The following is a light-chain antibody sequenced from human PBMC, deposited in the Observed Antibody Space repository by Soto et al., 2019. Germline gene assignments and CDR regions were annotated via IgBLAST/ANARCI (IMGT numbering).Light chain of an antibody. CDR3: HQYGNSPRT. J-gene: IGKJ1*01. CDR1: QIVTSDY. Sequence: DIGLTQSPGTLSLSPGERVTLSCRASQIVTSDYLAWYHQAPGQAPRLLIYGAFNRATGISDRFSGSGSGTDFTLSISKLESGDFGVYFCHQYGNSPRTFGQGTKVDIK. CDR2: GAF. V-gene: IGKV3-20*01.